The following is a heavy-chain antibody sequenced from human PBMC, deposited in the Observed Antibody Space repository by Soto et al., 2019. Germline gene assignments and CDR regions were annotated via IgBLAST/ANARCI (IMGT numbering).Heavy chain of an antibody. CDR2: INHSGST. CDR3: ARGVKDYDFWSGYYKADYYYSGMDV. CDR1: GGSFSGYY. J-gene: IGHJ6*02. D-gene: IGHD3-3*01. Sequence: SETLSLTCAVYGGSFSGYYWSWIRQPPGKGLEWIGEINHSGSTNYNPSLKSRVTISVDTSKNQFSLKLSSVTAADTAVYYCARGVKDYDFWSGYYKADYYYSGMDVWGQGTTVTVSS. V-gene: IGHV4-34*01.